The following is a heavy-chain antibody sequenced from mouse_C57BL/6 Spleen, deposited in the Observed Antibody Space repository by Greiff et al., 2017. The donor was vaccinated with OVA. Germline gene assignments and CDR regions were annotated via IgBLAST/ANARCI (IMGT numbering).Heavy chain of an antibody. V-gene: IGHV7-4*01. Sequence: VMLVESGGGLVQPGASLRLSCAASGFTFTDYYMSWVRQPPGKAPEWLALIRNKANGYTTEYTASVKGRFTISRDNSQNILYLQMNTLRAEDSATYYSVKFGSESHYAMDYWGQGTSVTVSS. D-gene: IGHD1-1*01. J-gene: IGHJ4*01. CDR2: IRNKANGYTT. CDR3: VKFGSESHYAMDY. CDR1: GFTFTDYY.